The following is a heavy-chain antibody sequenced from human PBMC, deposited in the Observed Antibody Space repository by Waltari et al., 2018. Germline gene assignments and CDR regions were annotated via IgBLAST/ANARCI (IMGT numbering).Heavy chain of an antibody. J-gene: IGHJ4*02. D-gene: IGHD6-13*01. CDR3: YAGTMDY. CDR2: VDPEDGET. CDR1: GYTFPDSS. Sequence: EVQLVQSGAEVKKPGAPVKISCKASGYTFPDSSMHWVQQAPGKGLEWMGRVDPEDGETIYAEKFQGRVTITADTSTDTAYMELSSLRSEDTAVYYCYAGTMDYWGQGTLVTVSS. V-gene: IGHV1-69-2*01.